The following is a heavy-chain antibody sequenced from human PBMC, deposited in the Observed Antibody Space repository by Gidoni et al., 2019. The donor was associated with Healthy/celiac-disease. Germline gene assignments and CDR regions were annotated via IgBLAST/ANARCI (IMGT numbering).Heavy chain of an antibody. CDR2: IYPGDSDT. V-gene: IGHV5-51*01. J-gene: IGHJ6*02. CDR1: GYSFTSSW. Sequence: EVQLVQSGAEVKKPGESLKISCKGSGYSFTSSWIGWVRQMPGKGLEWMGIIYPGDSDTRYSPSFQGQVTSSADKSISTAYLQWSSLKASDTAMYYCASHPSYSSGWYFGMDVWGQGTTVTVSS. CDR3: ASHPSYSSGWYFGMDV. D-gene: IGHD6-19*01.